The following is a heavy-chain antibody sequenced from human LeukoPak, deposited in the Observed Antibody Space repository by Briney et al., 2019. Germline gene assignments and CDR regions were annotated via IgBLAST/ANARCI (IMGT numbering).Heavy chain of an antibody. D-gene: IGHD2-21*01. J-gene: IGHJ1*01. Sequence: GGSLRLSCAASRFALSNFEMNWLRQAPGKGLEWISYISNSAYTIYYADSVKGRFTISRDNAKNSLYLQMNSLRAEDTAVYYCATEADCAPLSCLPGYLDLWGQGTLVAVSS. V-gene: IGHV3-48*03. CDR2: ISNSAYTI. CDR1: RFALSNFE. CDR3: ATEADCAPLSCLPGYLDL.